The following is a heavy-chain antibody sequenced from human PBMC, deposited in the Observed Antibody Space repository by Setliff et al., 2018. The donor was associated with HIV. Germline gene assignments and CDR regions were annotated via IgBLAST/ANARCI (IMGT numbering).Heavy chain of an antibody. D-gene: IGHD3-22*01. Sequence: SETLSLTCSVFRGSLSSGGYYWSWIRQHPGKGLEWIGYSYHSGSPSYNPSLKSRTTISVDTSKNEFSLKLSSVTAADTAVYYCARGLAYYSENTDYYYVSAGFDPWGPGTLVTVSS. J-gene: IGHJ5*02. CDR3: ARGLAYYSENTDYYYVSAGFDP. CDR2: SYHSGSP. CDR1: RGSLSSGGYY. V-gene: IGHV4-31*03.